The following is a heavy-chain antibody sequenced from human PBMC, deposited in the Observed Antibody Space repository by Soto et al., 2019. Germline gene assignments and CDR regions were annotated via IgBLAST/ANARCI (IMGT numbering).Heavy chain of an antibody. J-gene: IGHJ5*02. CDR3: ARVPANISGTWFXP. Sequence: PSETLSLTCTVSGGSISSYYWSWIRQPPGKGLEWIGYIYYSGSTNYNPSLKSRVTISLDTSKNQFSLKLSSVTAADTAVYYCARVPANISGTWFXPWGQGTLVTVSS. V-gene: IGHV4-59*01. CDR1: GGSISSYY. CDR2: IYYSGST.